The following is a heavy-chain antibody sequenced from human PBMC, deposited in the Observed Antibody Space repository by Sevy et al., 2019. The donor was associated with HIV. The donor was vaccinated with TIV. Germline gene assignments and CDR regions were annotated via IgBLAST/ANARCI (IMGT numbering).Heavy chain of an antibody. CDR2: ISGSGGST. V-gene: IGHV3-23*01. J-gene: IGHJ6*02. CDR3: AIEERRRTWIQLWTYYYGMDV. D-gene: IGHD5-18*01. CDR1: GFTFSSYA. Sequence: GGSLRLSCAASGFTFSSYAMSWVRQAPGKGLEWVSAISGSGGSTYYADSVKGRFTISRDNSKNTLYLQMNSLRAEDTAVYYCAIEERRRTWIQLWTYYYGMDVWGQGTTVTVSS.